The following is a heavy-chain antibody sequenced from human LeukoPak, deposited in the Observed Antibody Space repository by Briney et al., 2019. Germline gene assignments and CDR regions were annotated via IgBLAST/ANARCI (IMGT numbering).Heavy chain of an antibody. CDR3: ARGAAAGPDY. V-gene: IGHV3-33*08. CDR2: IWYDASNK. Sequence: GGSLRLSCAASGFTFSSYGMHWVRQAPGKGLEWVALIWYDASNKYYADSVKGRFTISRDNSKDTLYLQMNSLRAEDTAIYYCARGAAAGPDYWGQGTLVTVSS. CDR1: GFTFSSYG. D-gene: IGHD6-25*01. J-gene: IGHJ4*02.